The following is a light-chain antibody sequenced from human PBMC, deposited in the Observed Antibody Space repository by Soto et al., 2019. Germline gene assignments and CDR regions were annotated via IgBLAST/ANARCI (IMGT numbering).Light chain of an antibody. CDR2: EVS. J-gene: IGLJ1*01. Sequence: QSALTQPPSASGSPGQSVTISCTGTSSDVGGYNYVSWYQQHPGKAPKLMIYEVSKRPSGVPDRFSGSKSGNTSSLTVSGHQAEDEADYYCSSYAGSNNFVFGPGTKVTVL. CDR3: SSYAGSNNFV. V-gene: IGLV2-8*01. CDR1: SSDVGGYNY.